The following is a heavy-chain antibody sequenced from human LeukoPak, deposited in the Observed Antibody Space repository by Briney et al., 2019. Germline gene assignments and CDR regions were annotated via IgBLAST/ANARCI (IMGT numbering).Heavy chain of an antibody. CDR3: AIAASGGNGAFDI. CDR1: GGSISSYY. Sequence: PSETLSLTCTVSGGSISSYYWSWIRQPPGKGLEWIGYIYYSRSTNYNPSLKSRVTISVDTSKNQFSLKLSSVTAADTAVYYCAIAASGGNGAFDIWGQGTMVTVSS. J-gene: IGHJ3*02. V-gene: IGHV4-59*12. CDR2: IYYSRST. D-gene: IGHD1-26*01.